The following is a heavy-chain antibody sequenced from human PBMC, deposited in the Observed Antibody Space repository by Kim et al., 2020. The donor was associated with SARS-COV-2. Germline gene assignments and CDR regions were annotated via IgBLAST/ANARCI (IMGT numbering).Heavy chain of an antibody. V-gene: IGHV3-30*01. D-gene: IGHD2-15*01. J-gene: IGHJ4*02. Sequence: VKGRFTISRDNSKNTLYLEMNSLRVEDTAVYYCARDGYCSGGDCYQDYFDYWGQGTLVTVSS. CDR3: ARDGYCSGGDCYQDYFDY.